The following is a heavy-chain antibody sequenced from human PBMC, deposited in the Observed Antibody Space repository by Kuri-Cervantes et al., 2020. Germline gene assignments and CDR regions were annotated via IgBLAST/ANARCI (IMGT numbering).Heavy chain of an antibody. D-gene: IGHD2-15*01. V-gene: IGHV1-8*01. CDR1: GYTFTSYD. Sequence: ASVKVSCKASGYTFTSYDINWVRQATGQGLEWMGWMNPNSGNTGYAQKFQGRVTMTRNTSISTAYMELSSLRSEDTAVYYCARAPGKYCSGGSCYSDWFDPWGQGTLVTVSS. CDR3: ARAPGKYCSGGSCYSDWFDP. J-gene: IGHJ5*02. CDR2: MNPNSGNT.